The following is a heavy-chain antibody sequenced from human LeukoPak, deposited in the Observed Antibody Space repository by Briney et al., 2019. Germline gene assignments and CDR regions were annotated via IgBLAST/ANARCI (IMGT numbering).Heavy chain of an antibody. Sequence: ASVKVSCKASGYTFTRYGISWVRQAPGQGLEWMGWISTYNGNTDYAQMVQGRVTMTTDTSTSTAYMELRSLRSDDTAVYYCARDISAYERSLNSWGQGTLLTVSS. J-gene: IGHJ4*02. CDR3: ARDISAYERSLNS. V-gene: IGHV1-18*01. D-gene: IGHD5-12*01. CDR1: GYTFTRYG. CDR2: ISTYNGNT.